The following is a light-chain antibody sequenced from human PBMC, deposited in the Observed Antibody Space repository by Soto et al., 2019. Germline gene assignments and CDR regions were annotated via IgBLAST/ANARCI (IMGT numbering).Light chain of an antibody. J-gene: IGKJ1*01. CDR3: QQYNSYSRT. V-gene: IGKV1-5*03. CDR2: KAS. Sequence: DIHMTQSPSTLSSSVGDRVTITGLASQSISSWLAWYQQKPGKAPKLLIYKASSLESGVPSRFSGSGSGTEFTLTISSLQPDDFATYYCQQYNSYSRTFGQGTKVDIK. CDR1: QSISSW.